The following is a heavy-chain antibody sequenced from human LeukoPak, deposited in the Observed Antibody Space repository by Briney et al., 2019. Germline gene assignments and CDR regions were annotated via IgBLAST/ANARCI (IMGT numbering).Heavy chain of an antibody. CDR3: ARDHCSSTSCYYNWFDP. CDR1: GGSLSSYY. J-gene: IGHJ5*02. V-gene: IGHV4-59*01. Sequence: SETLSLTCTVSGGSLSSYYWSWIRQPPGKGLEWIGYIYYSGSTNYNPSLKSRVTISVDTSKNQFSLKLSSVTAADTAVYYCARDHCSSTSCYYNWFDPWGQGTLVTVSS. CDR2: IYYSGST. D-gene: IGHD2-2*01.